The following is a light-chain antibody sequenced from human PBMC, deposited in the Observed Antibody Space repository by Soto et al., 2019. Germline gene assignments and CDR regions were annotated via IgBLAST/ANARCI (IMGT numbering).Light chain of an antibody. CDR2: WAS. V-gene: IGKV4-1*01. J-gene: IGKJ2*01. CDR1: QSVLYSSSNRNY. Sequence: DIVMTQSPDSLAVSLGERATINCKSSQSVLYSSSNRNYLAWYQQKTGQPPKLLIYWASTRESGVPDRFSGSGSGTDFTLTISSLQAEDVAVYYYQQYYTTTPTFGQGTKLEIK. CDR3: QQYYTTTPT.